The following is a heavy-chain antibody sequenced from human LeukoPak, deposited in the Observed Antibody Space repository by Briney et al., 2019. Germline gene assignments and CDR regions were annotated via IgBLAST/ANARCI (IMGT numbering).Heavy chain of an antibody. CDR2: IKQDGSEK. J-gene: IGHJ3*02. V-gene: IGHV3-7*01. CDR1: GFTFTYYW. Sequence: GGSLRLSCAASGFTFTYYWMSWVRQAPGKGLEWVDNIKQDGSEKYYVDSEKGRFTISRDNAKNSLYLQMNSLRAEDTAVYYCAREWGRYSSSWYVAFDIWGQGTMVTVSS. D-gene: IGHD6-13*01. CDR3: AREWGRYSSSWYVAFDI.